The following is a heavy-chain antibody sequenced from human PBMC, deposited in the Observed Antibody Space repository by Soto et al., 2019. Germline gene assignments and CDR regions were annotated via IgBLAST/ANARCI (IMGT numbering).Heavy chain of an antibody. D-gene: IGHD3-16*01. V-gene: IGHV4-31*03. Sequence: QVQLQESGPGLVKPSQTLSLTCTVSGGSISSGGYYWSWIRQHPGKGLEWIGYIYYSGSTYYNPSLKSRVTISVDTSKSQFSLKLSSVTAADTAVYYCARVYYDYVWGSYFGYGRYFDLWGRGTLVTVSS. CDR2: IYYSGST. CDR3: ARVYYDYVWGSYFGYGRYFDL. CDR1: GGSISSGGYY. J-gene: IGHJ2*01.